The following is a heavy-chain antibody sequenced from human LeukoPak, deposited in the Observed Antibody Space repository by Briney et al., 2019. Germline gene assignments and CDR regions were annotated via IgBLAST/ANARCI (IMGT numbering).Heavy chain of an antibody. CDR3: ARNLRYSSSWYEDY. D-gene: IGHD6-13*01. J-gene: IGHJ4*02. V-gene: IGHV3-66*01. CDR2: IYSGGST. CDR1: GFTVSSNY. Sequence: GGSLRLSCAASGFTVSSNYMSWVRQAPGKGLEWVSVIYSGGSTYYADSVKDRFTISRDNSKNTLYLQMNSLRAEDTAVYYCARNLRYSSSWYEDYWGQGTLVTVSS.